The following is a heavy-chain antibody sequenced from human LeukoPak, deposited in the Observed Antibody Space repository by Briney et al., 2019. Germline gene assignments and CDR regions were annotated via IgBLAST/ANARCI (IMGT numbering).Heavy chain of an antibody. J-gene: IGHJ3*02. V-gene: IGHV3-74*01. Sequence: GGSLRLSCRVSGFTFRRYWMHWVRQAPGKGLMWVSRLNTAGTITTYADSVKGRFTISRDNSKNTLYLQMNSLRAEDTAMYYCARDRVGGDYTVGAFDIWGQGTMVTVSS. D-gene: IGHD4-17*01. CDR3: ARDRVGGDYTVGAFDI. CDR1: GFTFRRYW. CDR2: LNTAGTIT.